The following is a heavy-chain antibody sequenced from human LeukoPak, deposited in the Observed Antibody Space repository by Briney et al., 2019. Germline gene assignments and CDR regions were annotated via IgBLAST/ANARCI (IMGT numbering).Heavy chain of an antibody. CDR3: AKEPPYHDFSSGHYYLDY. J-gene: IGHJ4*02. V-gene: IGHV3-23*01. Sequence: PGGSLRLSCAASGFTFSNHAMNWVRQAPGKGLEWVSGMSDTGSSTYYADSVKGRFTISRDNSKNTLYLQMNSLRAEDTAIYYCAKEPPYHDFSSGHYYLDYWGQGTLVTVSS. D-gene: IGHD3-3*01. CDR2: MSDTGSST. CDR1: GFTFSNHA.